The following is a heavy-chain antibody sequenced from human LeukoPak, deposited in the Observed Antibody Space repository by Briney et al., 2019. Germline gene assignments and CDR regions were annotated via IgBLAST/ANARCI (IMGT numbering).Heavy chain of an antibody. J-gene: IGHJ1*01. CDR2: ISRSSSDM. V-gene: IGHV3-21*04. CDR3: AKDDNWYYYDSSGYLAAKYFQH. D-gene: IGHD3-22*01. CDR1: GFTFNTYT. Sequence: GGSLRLSCEASGFTFNTYTMNWARQGPGKGLEWVSSISRSSSDMYYADSVKGRFTISRDNAKNSLYLQMNSLRAEDTAVYYCAKDDNWYYYDSSGYLAAKYFQHWGQGTLVTVSS.